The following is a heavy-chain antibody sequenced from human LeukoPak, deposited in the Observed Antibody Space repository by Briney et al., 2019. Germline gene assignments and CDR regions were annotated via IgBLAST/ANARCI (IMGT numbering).Heavy chain of an antibody. CDR2: INPSGGTT. V-gene: IGHV1-46*01. CDR1: GYTFTSYY. Sequence: SSVKVSCKASGYTFTSYYMHWVRQAPGQGLEWMGIINPSGGTTSYAQQFQGRVTMTRDTSTSTVYMELSSLRSEDTAVYYCARGRDYGSSKSAFDIWGQGTMVTVSS. CDR3: ARGRDYGSSKSAFDI. D-gene: IGHD3-10*01. J-gene: IGHJ3*02.